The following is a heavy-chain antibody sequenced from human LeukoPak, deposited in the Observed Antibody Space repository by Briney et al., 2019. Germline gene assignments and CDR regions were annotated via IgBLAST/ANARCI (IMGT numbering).Heavy chain of an antibody. V-gene: IGHV1-69*13. CDR1: GGTFSSYA. D-gene: IGHD2-8*01. J-gene: IGHJ6*02. CDR2: IIPIFGTA. Sequence: SVKVSCKASGGTFSSYAISWVRQAPGQGLEWMGGIIPIFGTANYAQKFQGRVTITADESTSTAYMELSSLRSEDTAVYYCARDLQDVWAYYYYGMDVWGQGTTVTVSS. CDR3: ARDLQDVWAYYYYGMDV.